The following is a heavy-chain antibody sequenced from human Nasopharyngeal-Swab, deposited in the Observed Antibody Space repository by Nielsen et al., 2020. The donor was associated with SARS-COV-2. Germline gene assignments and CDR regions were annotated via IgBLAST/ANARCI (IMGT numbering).Heavy chain of an antibody. Sequence: WVRQAPGQGLEWMGWINPNSGGTNYAQKFQGRVTMTRDTSISTAHMELSSLRSEDTAVYYCASGAEDYDSSGYYPYFYYWGQGTLVTVSS. D-gene: IGHD3-22*01. CDR3: ASGAEDYDSSGYYPYFYY. V-gene: IGHV1-2*02. CDR2: INPNSGGT. J-gene: IGHJ4*02.